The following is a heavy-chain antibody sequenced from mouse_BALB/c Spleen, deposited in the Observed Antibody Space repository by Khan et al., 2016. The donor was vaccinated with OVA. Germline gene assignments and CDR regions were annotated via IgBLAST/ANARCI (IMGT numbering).Heavy chain of an antibody. CDR1: GFTFSSYS. CDR3: ADHLTWLVAY. J-gene: IGHJ2*02. CDR2: ISSGGDYT. V-gene: IGHV5-6*01. D-gene: IGHD1-3*01. Sequence: EVQLVESGGDLVKPGGSLKLSCAASGFTFSSYSMSWVRQTPDKRLEWVASISSGGDYTYYPDSVKGRFTISRDNAKNTLYLQMSDLKSEDTAMXYRADHLTWLVAYRGQGTSVTVSS.